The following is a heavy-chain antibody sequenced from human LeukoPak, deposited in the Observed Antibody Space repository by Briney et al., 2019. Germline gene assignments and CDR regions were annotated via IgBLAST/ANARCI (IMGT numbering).Heavy chain of an antibody. Sequence: SGRTLVQPTQTLTLTGTFSGFSLNCRPVGVGWIRESPGEALEWLALIYWDDDKCYIPSLRNRLNITKDTSKNQVVLTMTNMDPVDTGKYYCAHRRDYDGSWYEGCFNNWGQGTLVTVSS. V-gene: IGHV2-5*02. CDR2: IYWDDDK. J-gene: IGHJ4*02. CDR3: AHRRDYDGSWYEGCFNN. D-gene: IGHD3-22*01. CDR1: GFSLNCRPVG.